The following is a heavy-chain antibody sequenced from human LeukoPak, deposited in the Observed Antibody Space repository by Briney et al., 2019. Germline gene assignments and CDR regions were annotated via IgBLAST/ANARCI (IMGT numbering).Heavy chain of an antibody. V-gene: IGHV1-69*04. J-gene: IGHJ4*02. D-gene: IGHD3-16*01. CDR2: IIPILGIA. CDR1: GGTFSSYA. CDR3: ARDGDSGGVYPDY. Sequence: GASVKVSCKASGGTFSSYAISWVRQAPGQGLEWMGRIIPILGIANYAQKFQGRVTITADKSTSTAYMELSSLRSEDTAVYYCARDGDSGGVYPDYWGQGTLVTVSS.